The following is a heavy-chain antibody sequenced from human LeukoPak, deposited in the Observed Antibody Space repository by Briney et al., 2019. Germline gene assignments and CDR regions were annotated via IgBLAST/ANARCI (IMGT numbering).Heavy chain of an antibody. J-gene: IGHJ5*02. CDR1: GASVSTSH. CDR3: SEGYFEPFDH. Sequence: KPSETLSLTCLVSGASVSTSHWNWIRQLPGKGLEWIGCLSYTGKTDYNPSLTSRVTISLGTSKNQDSLKLRSVTAADTAVYYCSEGYFEPFDHWGQGTLVVVSS. CDR2: LSYTGKT. V-gene: IGHV4-59*02. D-gene: IGHD2/OR15-2a*01.